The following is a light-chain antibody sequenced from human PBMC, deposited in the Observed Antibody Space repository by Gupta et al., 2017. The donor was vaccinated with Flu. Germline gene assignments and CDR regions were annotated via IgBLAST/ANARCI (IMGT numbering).Light chain of an antibody. J-gene: IGKJ2*01. CDR1: ISCLGTREGNNY. V-gene: IGKV2-40*01. Sequence: PGVPAYVAGRVTISCLGTREGNNYLDWYQQKPGEAPKLLLYAAANWTSGISERFSGRGSGTDFTLRISSVEAEDVGLYYCMQRLVFPYTFGQGTKLEFK. CDR3: MQRLVFPYT. CDR2: AAA.